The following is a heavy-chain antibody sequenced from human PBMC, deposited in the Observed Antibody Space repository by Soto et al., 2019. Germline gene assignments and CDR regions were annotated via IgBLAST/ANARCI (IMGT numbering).Heavy chain of an antibody. CDR2: IYATGTT. Sequence: QVQLQESGPGLVKPSETLSLTCTVSGASISGFYWSCIRKSAGKGREWIGRIYATGTTDYNPSLNRRGMMSVDSSKKQFSLKLRSVTAADTAVYYCVRDGTKTLRDWFDPWGQGISVTVSS. CDR3: VRDGTKTLRDWFDP. CDR1: GASISGFY. D-gene: IGHD1-1*01. V-gene: IGHV4-4*07. J-gene: IGHJ5*02.